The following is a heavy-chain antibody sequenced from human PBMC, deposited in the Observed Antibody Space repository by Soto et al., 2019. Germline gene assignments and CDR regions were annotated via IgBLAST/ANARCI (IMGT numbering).Heavy chain of an antibody. D-gene: IGHD5-18*01. Sequence: QVQLQESGPGLVKPSQTLSLTCTVSGGSISSGGYYWSWIRQHPGKGLEWIGYIYYSGSTYYNPSLNGRVTISVDTAKNQFSLKLSPVTAADTAVYYCASRGYSYGFSLGMDVWGQGTTVTVSS. CDR3: ASRGYSYGFSLGMDV. CDR1: GGSISSGGYY. J-gene: IGHJ6*02. V-gene: IGHV4-31*03. CDR2: IYYSGST.